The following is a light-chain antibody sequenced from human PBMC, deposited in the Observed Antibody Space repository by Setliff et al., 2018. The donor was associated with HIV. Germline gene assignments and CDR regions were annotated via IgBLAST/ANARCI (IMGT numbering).Light chain of an antibody. V-gene: IGLV2-14*01. J-gene: IGLJ1*01. CDR2: EVR. CDR3: SSYAITNTLH. CDR1: SSDVGGYSY. Sequence: QSVLTQPASVSGSPGQSITISCTGTSSDVGGYSYVSWYQHHPGKAPKLIIYEVRNRPSGVSNRCSGSKFGNTASLTISGLQAEDEADYYCSSYAITNTLHFGAGTRAPS.